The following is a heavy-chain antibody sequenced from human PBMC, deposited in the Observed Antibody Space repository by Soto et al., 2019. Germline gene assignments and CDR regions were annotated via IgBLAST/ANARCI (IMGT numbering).Heavy chain of an antibody. Sequence: SETLSLTCTVSGGSISSGGYYWRWIRQHPGKGLEWIGYIYYSGSTYYNPSLKSRVTISVDTSKNQFSLKLSSVTAADTAVYYCARDPYCSSTSCYVGGGGAFDIWGQGTMVTVSS. J-gene: IGHJ3*02. CDR1: GGSISSGGYY. CDR2: IYYSGST. V-gene: IGHV4-31*03. CDR3: ARDPYCSSTSCYVGGGGAFDI. D-gene: IGHD2-2*01.